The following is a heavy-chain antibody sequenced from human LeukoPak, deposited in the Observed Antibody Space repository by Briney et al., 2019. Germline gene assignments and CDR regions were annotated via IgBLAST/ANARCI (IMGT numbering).Heavy chain of an antibody. J-gene: IGHJ4*02. V-gene: IGHV3-11*06. CDR2: ISSSSSYT. CDR3: ARGGPYYYDSSGYYPFDY. CDR1: GFTFSDYY. D-gene: IGHD3-22*01. Sequence: GGSLRLSCAASGFTFSDYYMSWIRQAPGKGLEGVSYISSSSSYTNYADSVKGRFTISRDNAKNSLYLQMNSLRAEDTAVYYCARGGPYYYDSSGYYPFDYWGQGTLVTVSS.